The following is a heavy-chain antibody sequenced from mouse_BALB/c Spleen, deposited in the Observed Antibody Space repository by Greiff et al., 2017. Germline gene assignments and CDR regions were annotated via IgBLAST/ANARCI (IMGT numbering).Heavy chain of an antibody. CDR3: TRAYYGKGFDY. V-gene: IGHV1-5*01. CDR1: GYTFTSYW. D-gene: IGHD2-10*01. Sequence: VQLQQSGTVLARPGASVKMSCKASGYTFTSYWMHWVKQRPGQGLEWIGAIYPGNSDTSYNQKFKGKAKLTAVTSTSTAYMELSSLTNEDSAVYYCTRAYYGKGFDYWGQGTTLTVSS. J-gene: IGHJ2*01. CDR2: IYPGNSDT.